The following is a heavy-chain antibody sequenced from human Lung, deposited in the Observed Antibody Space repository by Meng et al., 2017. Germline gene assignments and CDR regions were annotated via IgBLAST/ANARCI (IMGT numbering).Heavy chain of an antibody. CDR2: IIPILERA. CDR3: ASAMGNYVPATNEWTPSYFDY. V-gene: IGHV1-69*02. J-gene: IGHJ4*02. Sequence: QVQLVQSGAEVKKSGSSVKVACKASGVTVSMYSFSWVRQAPGQGLEWMGRIIPILERANYAQKFQGRVTITADISTTTAYMEMRSLRSEDTAVYYCASAMGNYVPATNEWTPSYFDYWGRGTLVTVSS. D-gene: IGHD3-16*01. CDR1: GVTVSMYS.